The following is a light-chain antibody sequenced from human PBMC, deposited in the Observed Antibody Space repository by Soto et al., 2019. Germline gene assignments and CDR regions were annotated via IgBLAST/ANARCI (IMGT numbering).Light chain of an antibody. CDR1: QSVSSN. J-gene: IGKJ4*01. CDR2: GAS. V-gene: IGKV3-15*01. Sequence: EIVVTQSPATLSVSPGERATLSCRASQSVSSNLAWYQQKPGQAPRLLIYGASTRATGIPARFSGSGSATEFTLTISSLQSEDFAVYYCQQYNNWPPLTFGGGTKVEIK. CDR3: QQYNNWPPLT.